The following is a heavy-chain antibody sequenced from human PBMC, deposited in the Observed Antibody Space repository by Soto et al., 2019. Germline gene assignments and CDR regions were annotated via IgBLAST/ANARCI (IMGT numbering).Heavy chain of an antibody. CDR1: GGSFSGYY. V-gene: IGHV4-34*01. CDR3: AREFTGYDFWSGYYRTDAFDI. Sequence: SETLSLTCAVYGGSFSGYYWSWIRQPPGKGLEWIGEINHSGSTNYNPSLKSRVTISVDTSKNQFSLKLSSVTAADTAVYYCAREFTGYDFWSGYYRTDAFDIWGQGTMVTVSS. CDR2: INHSGST. J-gene: IGHJ3*02. D-gene: IGHD3-3*01.